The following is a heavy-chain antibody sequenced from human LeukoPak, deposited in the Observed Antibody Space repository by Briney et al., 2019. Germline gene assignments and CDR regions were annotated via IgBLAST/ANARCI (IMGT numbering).Heavy chain of an antibody. J-gene: IGHJ3*02. CDR3: ARRGSGGRSFDI. V-gene: IGHV4-61*01. CDR2: ISYSGST. D-gene: IGHD2-15*01. Sequence: SETLSLTCTVSGGSVSSGSYSWTWIRQPPGKGLEWIGFISYSGSTNYNPSLKSRVTISVDTSKNQFPFNLTSVTAADTAVYYCARRGSGGRSFDIWGQGTMVTVSS. CDR1: GGSVSSGSYS.